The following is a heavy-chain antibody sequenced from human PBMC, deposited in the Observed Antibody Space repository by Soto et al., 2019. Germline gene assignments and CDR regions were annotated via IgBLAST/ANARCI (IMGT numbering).Heavy chain of an antibody. CDR2: IDPSDSYT. CDR3: ARHRRVLSGYYYSGMDV. CDR1: GYSFTSYW. D-gene: IGHD6-13*01. J-gene: IGHJ6*02. V-gene: IGHV5-10-1*01. Sequence: VSLKISCKGSGYSFTSYWISWVRQMPGKGLEWMGRIDPSDSYTNYSPSFQGHVTISADKSISTAYLQWSSLKASDTAMYYCARHRRVLSGYYYSGMDVWGQGTTVTVYS.